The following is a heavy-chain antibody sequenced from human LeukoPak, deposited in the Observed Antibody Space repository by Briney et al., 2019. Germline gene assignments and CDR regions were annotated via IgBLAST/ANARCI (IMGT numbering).Heavy chain of an antibody. D-gene: IGHD3-9*01. V-gene: IGHV3-30*02. Sequence: GRSLRLSCAASGFTFSSYGMHWVRQAPGKGLEWVAFIRYDGSNKYYADSVKGRFTISRDNSKNTLYLQMNSLRAEDTAVYYCAKGAVVGSLRYFDYWGQGTLVTVSS. J-gene: IGHJ4*02. CDR3: AKGAVVGSLRYFDY. CDR1: GFTFSSYG. CDR2: IRYDGSNK.